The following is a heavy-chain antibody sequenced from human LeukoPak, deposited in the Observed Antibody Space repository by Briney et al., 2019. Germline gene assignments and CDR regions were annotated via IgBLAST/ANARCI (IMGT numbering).Heavy chain of an antibody. CDR3: ASLRRIFGVVIPDY. CDR1: GYTFTSYG. Sequence: ASVKVSCKASGYTFTSYGISWVRQAPGQGLEWMGWISAYNGNTNYAQKLQGRVTMTTDTSTSTAYMELRSLRSDDTAVYYCASLRRIFGVVIPDYWGQGTLVTVSS. J-gene: IGHJ4*02. D-gene: IGHD3-3*01. V-gene: IGHV1-18*01. CDR2: ISAYNGNT.